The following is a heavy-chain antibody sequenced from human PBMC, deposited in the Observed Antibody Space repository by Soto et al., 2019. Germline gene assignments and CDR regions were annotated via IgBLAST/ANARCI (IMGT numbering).Heavy chain of an antibody. CDR1: DGSVRNGMYY. CDR3: AREGSYSAYNFAHGIQLWSFDF. J-gene: IGHJ4*02. CDR2: VHFSGST. Sequence: PSETLSLTCSVSDGSVRNGMYYWSWVRQPPGKGLEWLGNVHFSGSTSFNPSLESRVAMSVDTSKNHFSLNLSSVTAADMAVYYCAREGSYSAYNFAHGIQLWSFDFWGQGALVTVSS. D-gene: IGHD5-12*01. V-gene: IGHV4-61*03.